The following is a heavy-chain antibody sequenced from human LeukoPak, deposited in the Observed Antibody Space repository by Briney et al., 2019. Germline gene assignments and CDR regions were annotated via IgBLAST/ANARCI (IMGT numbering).Heavy chain of an antibody. D-gene: IGHD5-12*01. CDR3: ARVWWLRRPPHPIPNNIDY. CDR1: GYTFTSYG. V-gene: IGHV1-18*01. Sequence: ASVKVSCKASGYTFTSYGISWVRQAPGQGLEWMGWISAYNGNTNYAQKLQGRVTMTTDTSTSTAYMELRSLRSDDTAVYYCARVWWLRRPPHPIPNNIDYWGQGTLVTVSS. J-gene: IGHJ4*02. CDR2: ISAYNGNT.